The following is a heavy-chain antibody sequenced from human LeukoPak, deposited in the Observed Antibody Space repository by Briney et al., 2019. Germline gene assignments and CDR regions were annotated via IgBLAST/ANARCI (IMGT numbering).Heavy chain of an antibody. V-gene: IGHV3-9*01. Sequence: PGGSLRLSCAASGFTFSNYWMHWVRQAPGKGLEWVSGISWNSANTGYADSVKGRFTISRDNAKNSLYLQMNSLRAEDTALYYCARGGYKYAWDYWGQGTLVTVSS. J-gene: IGHJ4*02. CDR3: ARGGYKYAWDY. D-gene: IGHD5-18*01. CDR2: ISWNSANT. CDR1: GFTFSNYW.